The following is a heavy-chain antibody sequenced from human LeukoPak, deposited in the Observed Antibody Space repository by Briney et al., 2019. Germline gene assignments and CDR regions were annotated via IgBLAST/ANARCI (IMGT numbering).Heavy chain of an antibody. Sequence: PGGSLRLSCAASGFTFNIFEMNWVRQAPGKGLEWVSYISSSGSTIYYADSVKGRFTISRDNAKNSLYLQMNSLRAEDTAVYYCARDQPTVTSPFDYWGQGTLVTVSS. CDR1: GFTFNIFE. CDR3: ARDQPTVTSPFDY. V-gene: IGHV3-48*03. D-gene: IGHD4-17*01. J-gene: IGHJ4*02. CDR2: ISSSGSTI.